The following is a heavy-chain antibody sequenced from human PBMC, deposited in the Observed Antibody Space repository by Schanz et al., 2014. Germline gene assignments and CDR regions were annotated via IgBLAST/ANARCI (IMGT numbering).Heavy chain of an antibody. Sequence: EVQVVESGGGLVQPGGSLRLSCEASGFTLTSYALTWVRQAPGKGLEWVAGISGSGGSTDYADSVKGRFIIPRDNSKNTLYLKMNSLRAEDTAVYYCAKIRYDSSGYYLPYYGMDVWGQGTTVIVSS. V-gene: IGHV3-23*04. CDR2: ISGSGGST. CDR1: GFTLTSYA. D-gene: IGHD3-22*01. CDR3: AKIRYDSSGYYLPYYGMDV. J-gene: IGHJ6*02.